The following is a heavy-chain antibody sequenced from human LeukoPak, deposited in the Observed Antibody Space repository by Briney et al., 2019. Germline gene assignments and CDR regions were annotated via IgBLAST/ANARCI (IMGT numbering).Heavy chain of an antibody. D-gene: IGHD2-2*01. CDR3: ARGRGFLPAASPFDY. Sequence: ASVKVSCKASGFGFSTYDNNWVRQAAGQGLEWMGWINPKSNNTGFAQRFQGRVTMTTNTSINIAYMELGSLTSEDTAVYFCARGRGFLPAASPFDYWGQGTLVTVSS. J-gene: IGHJ4*02. CDR2: INPKSNNT. CDR1: GFGFSTYD. V-gene: IGHV1-8*01.